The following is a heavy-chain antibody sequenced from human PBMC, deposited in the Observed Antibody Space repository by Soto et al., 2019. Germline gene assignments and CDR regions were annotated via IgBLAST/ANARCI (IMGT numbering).Heavy chain of an antibody. D-gene: IGHD2-15*01. CDR1: GFTFSSQA. V-gene: IGHV3-23*01. J-gene: IGHJ4*02. CDR2: ITSSGFTT. CDR3: AYSPMGWTGTIFDY. Sequence: PGGSLRLSCAASGFTFSSQAMTWIRQTPGKGLEWVSTITSSGFTTYYADSVKGRFTISRDNSKNTLYLQMNSLRVEDTAVYYCAYSPMGWTGTIFDYWGQGTLVTVSS.